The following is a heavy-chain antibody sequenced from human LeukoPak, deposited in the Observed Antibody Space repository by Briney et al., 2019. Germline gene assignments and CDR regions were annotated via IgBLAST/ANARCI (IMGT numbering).Heavy chain of an antibody. Sequence: GGSLRLSCTASGFTFNRDWTAWVRQAPGKGLEWVANIKEDGSEKNYVDSVKGRFTISRDNAENSVYLQMNDLRAEDTGVYYCVTKEPSTSGWSYWGQGTLVTVSS. CDR1: GFTFNRDW. V-gene: IGHV3-7*01. CDR2: IKEDGSEK. J-gene: IGHJ4*02. D-gene: IGHD6-19*01. CDR3: VTKEPSTSGWSY.